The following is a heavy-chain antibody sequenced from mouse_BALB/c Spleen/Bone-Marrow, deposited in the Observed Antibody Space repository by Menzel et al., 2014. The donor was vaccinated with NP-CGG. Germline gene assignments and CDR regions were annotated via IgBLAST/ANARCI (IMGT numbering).Heavy chain of an antibody. CDR1: GYAFTNYL. D-gene: IGHD1-1*01. J-gene: IGHJ2*01. Sequence: QVQLKESGAELVRPGTSVKVSCKASGYAFTNYLIDWVKQRPGQGLEWIGVVYPGSGGTNYNEKFRDKATLTADKSSSTAYMQLSSLTSDDSAVYFCARGTTVYYFDYWGQGTTLTVSS. CDR2: VYPGSGGT. V-gene: IGHV1-54*01. CDR3: ARGTTVYYFDY.